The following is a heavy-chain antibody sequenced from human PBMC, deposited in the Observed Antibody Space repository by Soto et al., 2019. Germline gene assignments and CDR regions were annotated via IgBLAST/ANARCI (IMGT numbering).Heavy chain of an antibody. V-gene: IGHV1-18*01. Sequence: ASVKVSCKXSGYTFTSYGISWVRQAPGQGLQWMGWISANNSDTNYAQKFQGRVTMTADTSTSTAYMELRSLRSDDTAVYYCARRALDYWGQGTLVTVSS. CDR3: ARRALDY. CDR1: GYTFTSYG. J-gene: IGHJ4*02. CDR2: ISANNSDT.